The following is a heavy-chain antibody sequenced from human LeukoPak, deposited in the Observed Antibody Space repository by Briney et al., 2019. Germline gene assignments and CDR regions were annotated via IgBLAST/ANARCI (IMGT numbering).Heavy chain of an antibody. V-gene: IGHV4-4*07. Sequence: SETLSLTCTVSGGSISSYYWSWIRQPAGKGLEWIGRIYTSGSTDYNPSLKSRVTMSVGTSKKQFSLKLSSVTAADTAVYYCARVAGWYSSGWYFDYWGQGTLVTVSS. D-gene: IGHD1-1*01. CDR2: IYTSGST. CDR1: GGSISSYY. J-gene: IGHJ4*02. CDR3: ARVAGWYSSGWYFDY.